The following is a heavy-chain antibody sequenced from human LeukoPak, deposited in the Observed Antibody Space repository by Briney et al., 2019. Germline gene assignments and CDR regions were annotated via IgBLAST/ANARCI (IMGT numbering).Heavy chain of an antibody. J-gene: IGHJ6*03. V-gene: IGHV1-18*01. Sequence: ASVKVSCKASGYTFSSYGISWVRQAPGQGFEWMGWISAYNGDTHYAQKFQGRVTMTTDTSTSTAYMELRSLRSDDTAVYYCARVISSGWSYYYYYMDVWGKGTTVTISS. D-gene: IGHD6-19*01. CDR3: ARVISSGWSYYYYYMDV. CDR1: GYTFSSYG. CDR2: ISAYNGDT.